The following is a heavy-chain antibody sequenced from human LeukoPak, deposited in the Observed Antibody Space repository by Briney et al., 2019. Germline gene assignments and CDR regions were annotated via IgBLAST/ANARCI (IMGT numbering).Heavy chain of an antibody. Sequence: GGSLRLSCAVSGITLSNYGMSWVRQAPGKGLEWVAGIGGSGGSTNYADSVKGRFTISGDNPKNTLYLQMNSLTVEDTAVYFCAKRGVVIRVILVGFHKEAYYFDSWGQGALVTVSS. D-gene: IGHD3-22*01. V-gene: IGHV3-23*01. CDR3: AKRGVVIRVILVGFHKEAYYFDS. CDR2: IGGSGGST. J-gene: IGHJ4*02. CDR1: GITLSNYG.